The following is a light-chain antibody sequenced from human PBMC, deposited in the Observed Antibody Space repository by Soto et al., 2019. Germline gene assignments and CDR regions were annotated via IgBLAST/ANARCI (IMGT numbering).Light chain of an antibody. CDR3: QSYDSSNVV. J-gene: IGLJ2*01. CDR1: SGSIASNY. CDR2: KDN. Sequence: NFMLTQPHSVSESPGKTVTISCTRSSGSIASNYVQWYQQRPGRSPTTVIYKDNQRPSGVPDRFSGSIDSSSNSASLTISGLKTEDEADYYCQSYDSSNVVFGGGTKLTVL. V-gene: IGLV6-57*01.